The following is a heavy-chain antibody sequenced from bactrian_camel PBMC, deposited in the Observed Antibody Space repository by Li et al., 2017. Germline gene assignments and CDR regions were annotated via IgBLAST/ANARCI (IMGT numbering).Heavy chain of an antibody. V-gene: IGHV3-3*01. CDR1: GDIYSSNY. D-gene: IGHD1*01. J-gene: IGHJ4*01. CDR3: AADNSRASWSMGMRLDSVYYQY. Sequence: VQLVESGGGSVQAGGSLRLSCAASGDIYSSNYWGWFRRAPGKEREGVAAILSRLGTTYYSDSVKGRFTISRDNAENTVYLQMNSLKPEDTAMYYCAADNSRASWSMGMRLDSVYYQYWGQGTQVTVS. CDR2: ILSRLGTT.